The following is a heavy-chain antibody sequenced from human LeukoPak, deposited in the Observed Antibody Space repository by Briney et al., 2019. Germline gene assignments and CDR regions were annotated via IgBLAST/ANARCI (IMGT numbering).Heavy chain of an antibody. D-gene: IGHD2-2*01. CDR3: ARESLRSSFDY. CDR1: GGSISSYY. CDR2: IYYSGST. V-gene: IGHV4-59*01. J-gene: IGHJ4*02. Sequence: SETLSLTCTVSGGSISSYYWSWIRQPPGKGLEWIGYIYYSGSTNYNPSLKSRVTISVDTSKNQFSLKLSSVTAADTAVYYCARESLRSSFDYWGQGTLVTVSS.